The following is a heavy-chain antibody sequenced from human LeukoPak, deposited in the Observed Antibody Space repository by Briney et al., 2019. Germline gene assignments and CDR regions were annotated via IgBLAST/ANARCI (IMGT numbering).Heavy chain of an antibody. Sequence: GGSLRLSCAASGFTFSSYWMSWVRQAPGKGLEWVANIKQDGSEKYYVDSVEGRFTISRDNAKNSLYLQMNSLRAEDTAVYYCARENTVVVPAAITYYYNGMDVWGQGTTVTVSS. D-gene: IGHD2-2*02. V-gene: IGHV3-7*01. CDR3: ARENTVVVPAAITYYYNGMDV. J-gene: IGHJ6*02. CDR1: GFTFSSYW. CDR2: IKQDGSEK.